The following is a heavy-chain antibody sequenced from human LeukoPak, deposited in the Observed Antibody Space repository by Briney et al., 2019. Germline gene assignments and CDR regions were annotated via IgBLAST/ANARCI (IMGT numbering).Heavy chain of an antibody. D-gene: IGHD6-13*01. J-gene: IGHJ4*02. CDR1: GFIFNGYT. Sequence: GGSLRLSCEASGFIFNGYTMNWVRQAPGKGLEWVSSISSSGSNIYYADSVKGRFTISRDNAKNSLYLQMNSLRAEDTAVYYCARSAGIFYYWGQGTLVTVSS. V-gene: IGHV3-21*01. CDR2: ISSSGSNI. CDR3: ARSAGIFYY.